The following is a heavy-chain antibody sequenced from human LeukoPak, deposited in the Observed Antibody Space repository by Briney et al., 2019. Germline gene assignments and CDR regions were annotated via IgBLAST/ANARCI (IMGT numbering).Heavy chain of an antibody. CDR1: GFTFSSYA. CDR3: ARDGYYDFWSATSGGVCQH. J-gene: IGHJ1*01. D-gene: IGHD3-3*01. Sequence: GGSLRLSCAASGFTFSSYAMHWVRQAPGKGLEWVAVISYDGSNKYYADSVKGRFTISRDNSKNTLYLQMNSLRAEDTAVYYCARDGYYDFWSATSGGVCQHWGQGTLVNVSS. V-gene: IGHV3-30*01. CDR2: ISYDGSNK.